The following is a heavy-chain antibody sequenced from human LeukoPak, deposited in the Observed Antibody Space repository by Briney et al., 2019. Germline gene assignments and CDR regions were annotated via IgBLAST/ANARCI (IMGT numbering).Heavy chain of an antibody. CDR3: ARLSHGANSEFDY. Sequence: SETLSLTCAVSGYSISSVSWWGWIRQPPGKGLEWIAYIYYTGSTYYNLSLKSRVTMSVDTSKNQFSLRLSSVTAVDTAVYYCARLSHGANSEFDYWGQGTLVTVSS. J-gene: IGHJ4*02. D-gene: IGHD4-23*01. CDR2: IYYTGST. CDR1: GYSISSVSW. V-gene: IGHV4-28*01.